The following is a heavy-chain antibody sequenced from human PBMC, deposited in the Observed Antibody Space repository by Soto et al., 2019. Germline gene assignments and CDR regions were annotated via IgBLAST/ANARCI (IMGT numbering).Heavy chain of an antibody. CDR2: IKQDGSEK. CDR1: GFTFSSYW. V-gene: IGHV3-7*01. Sequence: EVQLVESGGGLVQPGGSLRLSCAASGFTFSSYWMSWVRQAPGKGLEWVANIKQDGSEKYYVDSVKGRFTISRDNAKNSLYLQMNSLRAEDTAVYYCARLIAVAGYDAFDIWGQGTMVTVSS. J-gene: IGHJ3*02. CDR3: ARLIAVAGYDAFDI. D-gene: IGHD6-19*01.